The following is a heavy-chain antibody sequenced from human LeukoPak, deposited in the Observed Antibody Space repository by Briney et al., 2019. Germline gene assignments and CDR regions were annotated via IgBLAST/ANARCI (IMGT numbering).Heavy chain of an antibody. CDR1: GFTVSSNY. CDR3: AKPNSGDSGWYGPDY. D-gene: IGHD6-19*01. J-gene: IGHJ4*02. CDR2: IYSGGST. Sequence: GGSLRLSCAASGFTVSSNYMSWVRQAPGKGLEWVSVIYSGGSTYYADSVKGRFTISRDNSKNTLYLQMNSLRAEDTAVYYCAKPNSGDSGWYGPDYWGQGTLVTVSS. V-gene: IGHV3-53*01.